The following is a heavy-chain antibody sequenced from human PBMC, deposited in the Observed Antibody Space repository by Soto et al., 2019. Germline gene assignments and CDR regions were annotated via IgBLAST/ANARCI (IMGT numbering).Heavy chain of an antibody. V-gene: IGHV3-23*01. CDR3: AKGQGYCSGGSCYPYYYYYYGMDV. J-gene: IGHJ6*02. D-gene: IGHD2-15*01. Sequence: PGGSLRLSCAASGFTFSSYAMSWVRQAPGKGLEWVSGISGSGGSTYYADSVKGRFTISRDNSKNTLYLQMNSLRAEDTAVYYCAKGQGYCSGGSCYPYYYYYYGMDVWGQGTTVTVSS. CDR1: GFTFSSYA. CDR2: ISGSGGST.